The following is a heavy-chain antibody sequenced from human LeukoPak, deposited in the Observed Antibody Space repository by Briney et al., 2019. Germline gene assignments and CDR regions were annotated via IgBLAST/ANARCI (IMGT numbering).Heavy chain of an antibody. CDR2: IKSDGIST. V-gene: IGHV3-74*01. CDR1: GFTFSTYE. D-gene: IGHD5-24*01. J-gene: IGHJ6*02. Sequence: GGSLRLSRAASGFTFSTYEMNWVRQAPGKGLVWVSRIKSDGISTIYADSVKGRFTISRDNAKNTLYLQMNSLRAEDTAVYYCARDKGYTMDVWGQGTTVTVPS. CDR3: ARDKGYTMDV.